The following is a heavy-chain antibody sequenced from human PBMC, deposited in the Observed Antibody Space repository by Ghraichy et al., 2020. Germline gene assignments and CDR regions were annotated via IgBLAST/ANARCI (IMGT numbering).Heavy chain of an antibody. D-gene: IGHD2-2*01. CDR1: GYNFRSYD. CDR2: MNPNSGNT. CDR3: ARAVRDQLLSEY. Sequence: ASVKVSCKTSGYNFRSYDITWVLQATGQGPEWMGWMNPNSGNTGYAQMFRGRVTMTSDTSITTAYMELTNLRSDDTAVYYCARAVRDQLLSEYWGQGTAVTVSS. V-gene: IGHV1-8*01. J-gene: IGHJ4*02.